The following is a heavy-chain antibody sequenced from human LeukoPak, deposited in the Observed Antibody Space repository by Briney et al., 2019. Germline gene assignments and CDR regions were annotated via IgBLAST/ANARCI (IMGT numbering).Heavy chain of an antibody. Sequence: ASVKVSCEASGYTFTSYGISWVRQAPGQGLEWMGWISAYNGNTNYAQKLQGRVTMTTDTSTSTAYMELRSLRSDDTAVYYCASGTTVTTSFDYWGQGTLVTVSS. CDR3: ASGTTVTTSFDY. CDR1: GYTFTSYG. CDR2: ISAYNGNT. J-gene: IGHJ4*02. D-gene: IGHD4-17*01. V-gene: IGHV1-18*01.